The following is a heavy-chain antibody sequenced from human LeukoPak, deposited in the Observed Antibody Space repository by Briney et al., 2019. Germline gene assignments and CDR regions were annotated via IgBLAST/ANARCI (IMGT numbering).Heavy chain of an antibody. D-gene: IGHD3/OR15-3a*01. CDR2: IYYVGSA. CDR3: ARYSIWTTTRWLDP. V-gene: IGHV4-39*07. Sequence: SETLSLTCSVSGGSISSNDYYWGWVRQPPGKGLEWIGSIYYVGSAYYNPSLQSRVTISVDTSKNQFSLKLSSVTAADTAIYYCARYSIWTTTRWLDPWGQGTLVTVSS. J-gene: IGHJ5*02. CDR1: GGSISSNDYY.